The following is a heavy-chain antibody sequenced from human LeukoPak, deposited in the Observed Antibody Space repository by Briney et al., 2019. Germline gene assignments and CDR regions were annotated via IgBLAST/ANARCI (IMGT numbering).Heavy chain of an antibody. CDR2: IKQDGSEK. D-gene: IGHD3-3*01. CDR1: GFTLSSYW. Sequence: PGGSLRLSCAASGFTLSSYWMSWVRQAPGKGLEWVANIKQDGSEKYYVDSVKGRFTISRDNAKNSLYLQMNSLRAEDTAVYYCARGARITIFGVVRIGNDWFDPWGQGTLVTVSS. J-gene: IGHJ5*02. V-gene: IGHV3-7*01. CDR3: ARGARITIFGVVRIGNDWFDP.